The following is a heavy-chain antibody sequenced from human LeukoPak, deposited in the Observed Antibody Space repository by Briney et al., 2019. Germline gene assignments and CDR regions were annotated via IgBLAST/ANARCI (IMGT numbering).Heavy chain of an antibody. CDR2: INPNSGGT. CDR1: GYTFTAYY. D-gene: IGHD2-15*01. V-gene: IGHV1-2*06. CDR3: ARASGVVVAALSYNWFDP. Sequence: GASVKVSCKASGYTFTAYYMHWVRQAPGQGLEWMGRINPNSGGTNYAQKFQGRVTMTRDTFISTAYMELSRLRSDDTAVYYCARASGVVVAALSYNWFDPWGQGSLVTASS. J-gene: IGHJ5*02.